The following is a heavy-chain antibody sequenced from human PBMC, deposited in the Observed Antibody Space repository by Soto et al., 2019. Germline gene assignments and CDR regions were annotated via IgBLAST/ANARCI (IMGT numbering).Heavy chain of an antibody. D-gene: IGHD6-13*01. CDR3: ARSLEAAAGTDY. V-gene: IGHV1-2*04. CDR2: INPNSGGT. J-gene: IGHJ4*02. Sequence: ASVKVSCKASGYTFTGYYMHWVRQAPGQGLEWMGWINPNSGGTNYAQKFQGWVTMTRDTSISTAYMELSRLRSDDTAVYYCARSLEAAAGTDYWGQGTLVTVSS. CDR1: GYTFTGYY.